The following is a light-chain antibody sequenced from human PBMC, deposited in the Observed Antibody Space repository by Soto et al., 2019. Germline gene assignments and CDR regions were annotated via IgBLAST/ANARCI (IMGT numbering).Light chain of an antibody. V-gene: IGKV1-39*01. Sequence: DIQMTQSPSSLSASVGDRVTITCRARQSISSYLNWYQQKPGKAPKLLIYAASSLQSGVPSRFSGSGSGTDFTLTISSLQPEDFATYDCQQSYSTPLTFGGGTKVESK. CDR1: QSISSY. CDR3: QQSYSTPLT. CDR2: AAS. J-gene: IGKJ4*01.